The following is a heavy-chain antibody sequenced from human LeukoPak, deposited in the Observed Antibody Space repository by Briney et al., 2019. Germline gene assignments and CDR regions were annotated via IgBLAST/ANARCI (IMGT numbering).Heavy chain of an antibody. CDR1: TYSIPIGYY. V-gene: IGHV4-38-2*02. D-gene: IGHD5-12*01. CDR3: ARQVATKGEWAFDI. Sequence: SETLSLTCSVSTYSIPIGYYWGWIRQPPGKGLEWIGSINLSEHTYYSPSLKSRVTISVDKSKNQFSLKLSSVAAADTAVYYCARQVATKGEWAFDIWGQGTMVTASS. J-gene: IGHJ3*02. CDR2: INLSEHT.